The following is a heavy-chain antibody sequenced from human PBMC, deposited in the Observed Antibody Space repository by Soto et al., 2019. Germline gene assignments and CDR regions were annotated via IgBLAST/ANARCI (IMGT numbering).Heavy chain of an antibody. Sequence: QVQLQESGPGLVKPSETLSLTCTVSGGSIDGYNCAWIRQPPGKALEWVGYVYYNGGSSYNPSLTSRVTLSMDTSKSQFSLQLRSVTAADPAVYYCASQGIGNLHGLVDVWGRGTTVTVSS. D-gene: IGHD3-10*01. CDR3: ASQGIGNLHGLVDV. CDR2: VYYNGGS. J-gene: IGHJ6*02. V-gene: IGHV4-59*08. CDR1: GGSIDGYN.